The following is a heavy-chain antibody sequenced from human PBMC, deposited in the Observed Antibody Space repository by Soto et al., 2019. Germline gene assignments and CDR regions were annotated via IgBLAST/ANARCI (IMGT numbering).Heavy chain of an antibody. CDR2: TYHSGST. V-gene: IGHV4-30-2*01. CDR3: ARDKAVGATFDY. D-gene: IGHD1-26*01. CDR1: GGSISSGGYS. Sequence: PSETLSLTCAVSGGSISSGGYSWSWIRQPPGKGLEWIGYTYHSGSTYYNPSLKSRVTISVDRSKNQFSLKLSSVTAADTAVYYCARDKAVGATFDYWGQGTLVTVSS. J-gene: IGHJ4*02.